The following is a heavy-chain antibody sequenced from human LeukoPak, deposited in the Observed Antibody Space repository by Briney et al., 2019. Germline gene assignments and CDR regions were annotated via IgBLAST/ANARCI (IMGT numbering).Heavy chain of an antibody. J-gene: IGHJ4*02. CDR2: IYYSGST. CDR1: GGSISSYY. CDR3: ARQYPYGILTGPYFDY. Sequence: SETLSLTCTVSGGSISSYYWSWIRQPPGKGLEWIGYIYYSGSTNYNPSLKSRVTISVDTSKNQFSLKLSSVTAADTAVYYCARQYPYGILTGPYFDYWGQGTLVTVSS. V-gene: IGHV4-59*01. D-gene: IGHD3-9*01.